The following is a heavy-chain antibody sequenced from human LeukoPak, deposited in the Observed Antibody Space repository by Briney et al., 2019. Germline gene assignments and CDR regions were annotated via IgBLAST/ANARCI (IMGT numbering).Heavy chain of an antibody. Sequence: SVKVSCKASGGTFSSYAISWVRQAPGQGLECMGRIIPIFGTANYAQKFQGRVTITTDESTSTAYMELSSLRSEDTAVYYCARGRRVPSSLDYWGQGTLVTVSS. CDR2: IIPIFGTA. V-gene: IGHV1-69*05. CDR3: ARGRRVPSSLDY. CDR1: GGTFSSYA. D-gene: IGHD2-2*01. J-gene: IGHJ4*02.